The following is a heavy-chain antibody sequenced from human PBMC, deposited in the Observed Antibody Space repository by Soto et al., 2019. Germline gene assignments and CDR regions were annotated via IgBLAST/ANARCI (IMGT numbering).Heavy chain of an antibody. CDR2: IIPIFGTA. CDR3: ATGHHVRARASLSDY. J-gene: IGHJ4*01. CDR1: GGTFSSYA. V-gene: IGHV1-69*13. Sequence: VASVKVSCKASGGTFSSYAISWVRQAPGQGLEWMGGIIPIFGTANYAQKFQGRVTITADESTSTAYMELSSLRSEDTAVYYCATGHHVRARASLSDYWGHGTLVTVPS. D-gene: IGHD3-16*01.